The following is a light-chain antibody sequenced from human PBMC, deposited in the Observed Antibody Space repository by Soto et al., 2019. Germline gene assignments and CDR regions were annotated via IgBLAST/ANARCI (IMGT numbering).Light chain of an antibody. V-gene: IGKV3-11*01. CDR1: QSVSSN. CDR2: DAS. J-gene: IGKJ5*01. CDR3: QQRASWVT. Sequence: EIVMTQSPATLSVSPGERSTLSCRASQSVSSNLAWFQQKPGQAPRLLIYDASNRATGIPARFSGSGSETDFTLTISSLEPEDSAVYYCQQRASWVTFGQGTRLEIK.